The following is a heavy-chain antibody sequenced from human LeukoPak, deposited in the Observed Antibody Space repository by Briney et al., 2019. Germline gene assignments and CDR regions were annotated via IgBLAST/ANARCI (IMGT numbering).Heavy chain of an antibody. Sequence: GRSLRLSCAASGFTFSSYGMHWVRQAPGKGLEWVAVISYDGSNKYYADSVKGRFTISRDNAKDTLYLQMNSLRADDTAVYYCASGWLPDSWGQGTLVTVSS. CDR2: ISYDGSNK. J-gene: IGHJ4*02. CDR1: GFTFSSYG. D-gene: IGHD6-19*01. V-gene: IGHV3-30*03. CDR3: ASGWLPDS.